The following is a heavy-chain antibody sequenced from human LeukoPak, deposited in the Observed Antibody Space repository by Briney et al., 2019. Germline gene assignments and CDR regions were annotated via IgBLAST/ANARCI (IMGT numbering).Heavy chain of an antibody. Sequence: PSETLSLTCTVSGYSISSGYYWGWIRQPPGKGLEWIGSIYHSGSTSYNPSLKSRVTISVDTSNNQYSLKLSSVTAADTAVYYWARGFGFGSGHYLGYWGQGTLVTVSS. J-gene: IGHJ4*02. CDR3: ARGFGFGSGHYLGY. CDR1: GYSISSGYY. CDR2: IYHSGST. V-gene: IGHV4-38-2*02. D-gene: IGHD2-15*01.